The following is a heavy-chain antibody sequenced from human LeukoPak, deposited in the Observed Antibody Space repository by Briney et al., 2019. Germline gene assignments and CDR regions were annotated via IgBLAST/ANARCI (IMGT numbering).Heavy chain of an antibody. V-gene: IGHV3-30*04. CDR1: GFTFSSCA. Sequence: GGSLRLSCAASGFTFSSCAMHWVRQAPSKGLEWVAVISYDGSNKYYADSVKGRFTISRDNSKNTLYLQMNSLRAEDTAVYYCAELLWFGDPFDYWGQGTLVTVSS. CDR3: AELLWFGDPFDY. CDR2: ISYDGSNK. D-gene: IGHD3-10*01. J-gene: IGHJ4*02.